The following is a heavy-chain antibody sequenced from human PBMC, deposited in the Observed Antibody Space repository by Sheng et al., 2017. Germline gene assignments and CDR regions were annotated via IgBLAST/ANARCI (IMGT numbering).Heavy chain of an antibody. D-gene: IGHD3-22*01. CDR3: ARESLQYYYDSSGYPTRNDAFDI. CDR2: IYYSGST. J-gene: IGHJ3*02. Sequence: QVQLQESGPGLVKPSQTLSLTCTVSGGSISSGGYYWSWIRQHPGKGLEWIGYIYYSGSTYYNPSLKSRVTISVDTSKNQFSLKLSSVTAADTAVYYCARESLQYYYDSSGYPTRNDAFDIWGQGT. V-gene: IGHV4-31*03. CDR1: GGSISSGGYY.